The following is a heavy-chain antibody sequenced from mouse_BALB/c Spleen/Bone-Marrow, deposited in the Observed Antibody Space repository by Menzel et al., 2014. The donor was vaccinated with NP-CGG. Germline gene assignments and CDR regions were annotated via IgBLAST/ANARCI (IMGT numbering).Heavy chain of an antibody. Sequence: EVNLVESGGGLVQPGGSLRLSCATSGFTFTDYYMNWVRQPPGKALEWLGFIRNKANGYTTEYSASVKGRLTISRDNSQSILYLQMITLRAEDSATYYCARDMGGLLFDYWGQGTTLTVSS. J-gene: IGHJ2*01. CDR2: IRNKANGYTT. CDR3: ARDMGGLLFDY. D-gene: IGHD2-3*01. V-gene: IGHV7-3*02. CDR1: GFTFTDYY.